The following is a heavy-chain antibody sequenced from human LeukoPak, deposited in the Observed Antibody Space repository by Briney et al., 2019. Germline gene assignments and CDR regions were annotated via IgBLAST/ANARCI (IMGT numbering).Heavy chain of an antibody. CDR3: ARSAVPAAMPDDS. CDR1: GFTFRSHA. D-gene: IGHD2-2*01. J-gene: IGHJ4*02. V-gene: IGHV3-30-3*01. Sequence: GGSLRLSCAASGFTFRSHAMHWVRQAPGKGLDWVAVISYDGSNKYYADPVKGRFTISRDNSKNTLYLQMNSLRAEDTAVYYCARSAVPAAMPDDSWGQGTLATVSS. CDR2: ISYDGSNK.